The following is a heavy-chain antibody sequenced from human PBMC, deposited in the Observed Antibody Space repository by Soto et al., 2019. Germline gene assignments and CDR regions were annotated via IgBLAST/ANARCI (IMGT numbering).Heavy chain of an antibody. J-gene: IGHJ4*02. CDR3: ARRTFNSASYRGSYFDN. CDR1: GGSLSGYY. CDR2: INHSGSI. D-gene: IGHD3-10*01. V-gene: IGHV4-34*01. Sequence: QVQLQQWGAGLLKPSETLSLTCAAFGGSLSGYYWSWIRQPPGKGLEWIGEINHSGSINHNPSLKSRLTISVDTSKNQFSLKLSSVTAADTAVYFCARRTFNSASYRGSYFDNWGQGTLVTVSS.